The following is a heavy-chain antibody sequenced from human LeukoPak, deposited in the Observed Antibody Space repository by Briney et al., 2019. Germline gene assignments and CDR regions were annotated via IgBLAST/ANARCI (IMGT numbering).Heavy chain of an antibody. J-gene: IGHJ4*02. Sequence: PGGSLRLSCAASGFTFSNYWMTWVRQAPGKGLEWVAQINQDGSEEHYMDSAKARFTISRDNAKNSLSLQMNSLRAEDTAVYYCVRDGGVSGYDLLDYWGQGTLVTVSS. V-gene: IGHV3-7*01. CDR1: GFTFSNYW. CDR3: VRDGGVSGYDLLDY. D-gene: IGHD5-12*01. CDR2: INQDGSEE.